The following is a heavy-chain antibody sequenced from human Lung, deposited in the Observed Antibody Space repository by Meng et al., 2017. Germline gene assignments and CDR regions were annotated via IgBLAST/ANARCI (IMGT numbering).Heavy chain of an antibody. CDR3: ARDEDISAAGKLFGDY. D-gene: IGHD6-13*01. J-gene: IGHJ4*02. V-gene: IGHV1-2*06. Sequence: QVQLVQFGAEVKKPGASVKVSCKPSGYNFPDYYIHWVRRAPGQGLEWMGRIDPKSGDTHYAQRFQGRVTMTGDTSISTAYMELSGLRSDDTAMYYCARDEDISAAGKLFGDYWGQGTLVTVSS. CDR2: IDPKSGDT. CDR1: GYNFPDYY.